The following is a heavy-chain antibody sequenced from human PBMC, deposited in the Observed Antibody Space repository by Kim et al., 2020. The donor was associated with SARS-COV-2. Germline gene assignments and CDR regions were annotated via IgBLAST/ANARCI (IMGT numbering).Heavy chain of an antibody. CDR2: ISYDGNNK. D-gene: IGHD2-15*01. CDR3: AKDWQSGGSCFNS. CDR1: GFTFSSYG. V-gene: IGHV3-30*18. Sequence: GGSLRLSCAASGFTFSSYGMHWVRQAPGKGLEWVAVISYDGNNKYYADSVKGRFTISRDNSKNTLFLQMNSLKPEDTAMYYCAKDWQSGGSCFNSWGQGTLVTVSS. J-gene: IGHJ5*01.